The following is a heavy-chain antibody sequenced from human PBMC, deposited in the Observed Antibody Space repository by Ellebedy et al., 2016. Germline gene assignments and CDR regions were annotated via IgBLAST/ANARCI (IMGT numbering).Heavy chain of an antibody. CDR3: ARDPTLRVRFLEWLGGIDY. D-gene: IGHD3-3*01. V-gene: IGHV3-30*03. Sequence: GESLKISXAASGFTFSSYGMHWVRQAPGKGLEWVAVISYDGSNKYYADSVKGRFTISRDNSKNTLYLQMNSLRAEDTAVYYCARDPTLRVRFLEWLGGIDYWGQGTLVTVSS. J-gene: IGHJ4*02. CDR1: GFTFSSYG. CDR2: ISYDGSNK.